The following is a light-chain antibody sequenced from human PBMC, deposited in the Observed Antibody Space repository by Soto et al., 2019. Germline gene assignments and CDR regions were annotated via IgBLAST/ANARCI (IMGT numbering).Light chain of an antibody. CDR1: QSISSW. CDR2: KAS. CDR3: QHYNSYSWT. J-gene: IGKJ1*01. V-gene: IGKV1-5*03. Sequence: DIQMTQSPSTLSASVGDRVTITCRASQSISSWLAWYQQKPGKAPKLLIYKASSLESGVPSRFSGSGSGTECTLTISSLQPDDFATYYCQHYNSYSWTFGQGTKVEIK.